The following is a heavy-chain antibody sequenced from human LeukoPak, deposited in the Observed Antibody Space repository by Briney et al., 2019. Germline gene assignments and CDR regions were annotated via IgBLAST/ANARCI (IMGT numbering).Heavy chain of an antibody. CDR1: GYTFTNYV. CDR2: IIPIFGTA. D-gene: IGHD5-18*01. V-gene: IGHV1-69*13. CDR3: AKDNGYSYGIIDY. Sequence: ASVKVSCKASGYTFTNYVITWVRQAPGQGLEWMGGIIPIFGTANYAQKLQGRVTITADESTSTAYMELSSLRAEDTAVYYCAKDNGYSYGIIDYWGQGTLVTVSS. J-gene: IGHJ4*02.